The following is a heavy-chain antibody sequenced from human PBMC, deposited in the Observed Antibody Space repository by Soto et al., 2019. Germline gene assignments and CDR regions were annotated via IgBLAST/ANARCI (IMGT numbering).Heavy chain of an antibody. D-gene: IGHD3-16*02. CDR3: ARDRSYPQFDYYYGMDV. CDR2: IIPIFGTA. CDR1: GGTFSSYA. V-gene: IGHV1-69*13. J-gene: IGHJ6*02. Sequence: ASVKVSCKASGGTFSSYAISWVRQAPGQGLEWMGGIIPIFGTANYAQKFQGRVTITADESTSTAYMELSSLRSEDTAVYYCARDRSYPQFDYYYGMDVWGQGTTVTVS.